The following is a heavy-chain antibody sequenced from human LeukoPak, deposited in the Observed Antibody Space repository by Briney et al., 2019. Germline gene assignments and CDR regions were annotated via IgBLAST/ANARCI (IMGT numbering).Heavy chain of an antibody. D-gene: IGHD3-10*01. CDR1: GFTFSSYS. CDR3: ARHRIRGMGCDY. Sequence: GGSLRLSCAASGFTFSSYSMNWVRQAPGKGLEWVSSISSTSSYIYYADSLKGRFTISRDNAKNSLYLQMNSLRAEDTAVYYCARHRIRGMGCDYWGQGTLVTVSS. CDR2: ISSTSSYI. V-gene: IGHV3-21*01. J-gene: IGHJ4*02.